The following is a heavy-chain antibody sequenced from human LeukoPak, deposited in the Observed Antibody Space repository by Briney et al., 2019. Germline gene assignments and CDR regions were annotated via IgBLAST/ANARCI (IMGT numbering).Heavy chain of an antibody. D-gene: IGHD1-1*01. J-gene: IGHJ6*02. V-gene: IGHV4-34*01. Sequence: PSETLSLTCSVDGVSLRGYNWNWIRQSPGKGLEWIGEINYSGSITYSNPSLQSRVTISVDTSKNHFSLKLSSVTVADTAIYYCARSGLTGMRQYARKNDYGMEVWGQEATVIVSS. CDR1: GVSLRGYN. CDR3: ARSGLTGMRQYARKNDYGMEV. CDR2: INYSGSIT.